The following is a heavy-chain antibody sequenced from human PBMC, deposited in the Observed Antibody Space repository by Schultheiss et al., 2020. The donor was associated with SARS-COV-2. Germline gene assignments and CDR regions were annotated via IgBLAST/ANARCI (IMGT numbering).Heavy chain of an antibody. CDR2: IKQDGSEK. J-gene: IGHJ6*03. CDR1: GFTVSSNY. CDR3: ARVRIVVVPAAIPKDNYYMDV. D-gene: IGHD2-2*01. V-gene: IGHV3-7*03. Sequence: GGSLRLSCAASGFTVSSNYMSWVRQAPGKGLEWVANIKQDGSEKYYVDSVKGRFTISRDNAKNSLYLQMNSLRAEDTAVYYCARVRIVVVPAAIPKDNYYMDVWGKGTTVTVSS.